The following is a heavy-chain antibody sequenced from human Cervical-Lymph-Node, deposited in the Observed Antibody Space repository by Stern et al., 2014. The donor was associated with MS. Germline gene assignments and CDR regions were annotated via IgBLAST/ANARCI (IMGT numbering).Heavy chain of an antibody. CDR1: GFTFSDYY. Sequence: QLVESGGGLVKPGESLRLSCAASGFTFSDYYMSWMRQAPGKGLEWVTYISTSGTTRDYADSVKGRFTISRDNAKKSVYLEMNSLRVEDTAMYYCAREGDWGQGTLVTVSS. CDR3: AREGD. CDR2: ISTSGTTR. J-gene: IGHJ4*02. V-gene: IGHV3-11*01.